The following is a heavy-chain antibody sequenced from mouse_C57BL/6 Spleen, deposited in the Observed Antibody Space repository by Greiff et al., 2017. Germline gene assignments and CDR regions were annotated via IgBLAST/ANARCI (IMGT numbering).Heavy chain of an antibody. D-gene: IGHD2-5*01. V-gene: IGHV1-22*01. J-gene: IGHJ4*01. Sequence: EVKLVESGPELVKPGASVKMSCKASGYTFTDYNMHWVKQSHGKSLEWIGYINPNNGGTSYNQKFKGKATLTVNKSSSTAYMELRSLTSEDSAVYYCARSYYSNPYAMDYWGQGTSVTVSS. CDR2: INPNNGGT. CDR1: GYTFTDYN. CDR3: ARSYYSNPYAMDY.